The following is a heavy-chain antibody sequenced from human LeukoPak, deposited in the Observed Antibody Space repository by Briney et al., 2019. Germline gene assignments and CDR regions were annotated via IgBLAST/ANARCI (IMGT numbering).Heavy chain of an antibody. J-gene: IGHJ5*02. CDR2: ISSSSSYI. CDR1: GFTFSRYS. Sequence: PGGSLRLSCAASGFTFSRYSMNWVRQAPGKGLEWVSSISSSSSYIYYADSVKGRFTISRDNAKNSLYLQMNSLRAEDTAVYYCARGGYCSSTSCYFWFDPWGQGTLVTVSS. CDR3: ARGGYCSSTSCYFWFDP. D-gene: IGHD2-2*01. V-gene: IGHV3-21*01.